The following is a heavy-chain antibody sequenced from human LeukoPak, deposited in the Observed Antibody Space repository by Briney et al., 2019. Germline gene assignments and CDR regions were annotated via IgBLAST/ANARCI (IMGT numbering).Heavy chain of an antibody. D-gene: IGHD5-18*01. J-gene: IGHJ4*02. Sequence: GGSLRPSCAASGFTFDDYAMHWVRQAPGKGLEWVSLISGDGGSTYYADSVKGRFTISRDNGKNSLYLQMNSLRTEDTAFYYCAKDRGYSYGQVADYWGQGTLVTVSS. CDR2: ISGDGGST. V-gene: IGHV3-43*02. CDR1: GFTFDDYA. CDR3: AKDRGYSYGQVADY.